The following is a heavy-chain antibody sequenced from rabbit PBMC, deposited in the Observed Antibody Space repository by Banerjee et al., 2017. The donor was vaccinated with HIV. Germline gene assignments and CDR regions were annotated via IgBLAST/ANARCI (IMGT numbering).Heavy chain of an antibody. CDR3: ARIDAISGMAL. Sequence: QEQLVESGGGLVQPEGSLTLTCKASGSDISSNAMCWVRQAPGKGLELIACIYSSNGDKWYASWVNGRFTISETSSTTLTLQLNSLTAADTATYFCARIDAISGMALWGPGTLVTVS. J-gene: IGHJ4*01. CDR2: IYSSNGDK. V-gene: IGHV1S47*01. D-gene: IGHD1-1*01. CDR1: GSDISSNA.